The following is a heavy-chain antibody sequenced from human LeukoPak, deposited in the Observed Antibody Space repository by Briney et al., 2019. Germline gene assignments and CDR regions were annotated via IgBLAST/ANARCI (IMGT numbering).Heavy chain of an antibody. D-gene: IGHD3-22*01. CDR3: TTDLDYDDSGGYYHDY. CDR2: IKSKIDGGTT. V-gene: IGHV3-15*01. CDR1: GFTFSNAW. Sequence: GGSLRLSCAASGFTFSNAWMSWVRQAPGKGLEWVGRIKSKIDGGTTDYAAPVKGRFTISRDDSKNTLYLRMNSLKTEDTAVYYCTTDLDYDDSGGYYHDYWGQGTLVTVSS. J-gene: IGHJ4*02.